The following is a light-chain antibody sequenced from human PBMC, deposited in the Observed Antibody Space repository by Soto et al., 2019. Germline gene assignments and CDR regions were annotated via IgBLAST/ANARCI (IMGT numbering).Light chain of an antibody. CDR2: NNN. CDR3: AAWDDSLNGLV. CDR1: SSNIGSNT. J-gene: IGLJ1*01. Sequence: QSVLTQPPSASGTPGQRVTISCSGSSSNIGSNTVNWYQQHPGTAPKLLIYNNNQRPSGVPDRFSCSKSGTSASLAISGLQSEDEADYYCAAWDDSLNGLVFGTGTKVTVL. V-gene: IGLV1-44*01.